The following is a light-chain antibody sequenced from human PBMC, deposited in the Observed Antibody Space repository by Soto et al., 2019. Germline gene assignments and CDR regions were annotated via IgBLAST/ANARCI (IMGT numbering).Light chain of an antibody. Sequence: EIVLTQSPGTLSLSPGERATLSCRASQSISSTYLAWYQQKPGQGPRLLIHGASGRATGIPDRFSGSGSGTDFTLTISILEPEDFAVYFCQQYGSSSYTFGQGTKLEI. CDR1: QSISSTY. CDR3: QQYGSSSYT. V-gene: IGKV3-20*01. J-gene: IGKJ2*01. CDR2: GAS.